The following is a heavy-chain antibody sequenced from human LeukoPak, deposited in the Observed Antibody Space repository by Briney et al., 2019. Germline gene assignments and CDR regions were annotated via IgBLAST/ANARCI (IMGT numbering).Heavy chain of an antibody. CDR3: ARVGYSYVINDWSRTGLGAYPTKCYYHMDV. CDR2: INHSGST. V-gene: IGHV4-34*01. D-gene: IGHD5-18*01. J-gene: IGHJ6*03. CDR1: GGSFSGYY. Sequence: SETLSLTCAVYGGSFSGYYWSWIRQPPGKGLEWIGEINHSGSTNYNPSLKSRVTISGDTSKNQFSLKLSSVTAADTAVYFCARVGYSYVINDWSRTGLGAYPTKCYYHMDVWGKGTTVTVSS.